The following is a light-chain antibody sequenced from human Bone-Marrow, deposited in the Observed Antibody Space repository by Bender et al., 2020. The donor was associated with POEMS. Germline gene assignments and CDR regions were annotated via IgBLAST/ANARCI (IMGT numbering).Light chain of an antibody. J-gene: IGLJ3*02. Sequence: QSALTQPASVSGSPGQSITISCTGTSSDVGKFDLVSWYQQHPGEAPKLMIYDVSNRPSGVSDRFSGSKAGNTASLTISGLQADDEAEYFCSSYRTTSSLWVFGGGTKLAVL. V-gene: IGLV2-14*02. CDR1: SSDVGKFDL. CDR2: DVS. CDR3: SSYRTTSSLWV.